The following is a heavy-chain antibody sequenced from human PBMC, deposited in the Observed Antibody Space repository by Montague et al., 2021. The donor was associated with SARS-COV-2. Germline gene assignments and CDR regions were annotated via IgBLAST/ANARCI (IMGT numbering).Heavy chain of an antibody. V-gene: IGHV3-9*01. CDR1: GFTFDDYA. Sequence: SLILSCAASGFTFDDYAMHWVRQAPVKGLEWVSGISWNSGNIGYXDSVKGRFTISRDNAKNSLYLQMSSLRAEDTALYYCAKDIDGHSSTFDYWGQGTLVTVSS. CDR2: ISWNSGNI. D-gene: IGHD6-13*01. CDR3: AKDIDGHSSTFDY. J-gene: IGHJ4*02.